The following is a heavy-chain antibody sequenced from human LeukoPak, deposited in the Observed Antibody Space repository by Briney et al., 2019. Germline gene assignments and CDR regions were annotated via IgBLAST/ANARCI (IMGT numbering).Heavy chain of an antibody. CDR1: GYTFTSYY. J-gene: IGHJ4*02. Sequence: ASVKVSCKASGYTFTSYYMHWVRQAPGQRLEWMGWINAGNGNTKYSQKFQGRVTITRDTSASTAYMELSSLRSEDTAVYYCARDRPYYYDSSGYPHRFDYWGQGTLVTVSS. CDR3: ARDRPYYYDSSGYPHRFDY. V-gene: IGHV1-3*01. CDR2: INAGNGNT. D-gene: IGHD3-22*01.